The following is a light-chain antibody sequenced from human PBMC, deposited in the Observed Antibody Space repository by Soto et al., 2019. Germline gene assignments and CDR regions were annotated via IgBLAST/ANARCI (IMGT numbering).Light chain of an antibody. CDR2: GAS. Sequence: TVLTQSPGTLSVSPGERASLSCRASQSVSINLAWYQQKPGQAPRLLIYGASTRATGIPARFSGSGSGTEFTLTISSPQSEDFAVYYCQQYNNWQRTFGQGTKVDI. J-gene: IGKJ1*01. CDR3: QQYNNWQRT. CDR1: QSVSIN. V-gene: IGKV3-15*01.